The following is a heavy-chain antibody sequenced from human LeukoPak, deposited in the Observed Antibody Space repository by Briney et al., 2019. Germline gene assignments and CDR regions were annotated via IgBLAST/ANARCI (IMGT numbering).Heavy chain of an antibody. D-gene: IGHD5-18*01. CDR1: GFTFSSYG. Sequence: PGGSLRLSCAASGFTFSSYGMHWVRQAPGKGLEWVAVISYDGSNKYYADSVKGRFTISRDNSKNTLYLQMNSLRAEDTAVYYCAKDQPPGDSYVYYYFDYWGQGTLVTVSS. V-gene: IGHV3-30*18. CDR2: ISYDGSNK. J-gene: IGHJ4*02. CDR3: AKDQPPGDSYVYYYFDY.